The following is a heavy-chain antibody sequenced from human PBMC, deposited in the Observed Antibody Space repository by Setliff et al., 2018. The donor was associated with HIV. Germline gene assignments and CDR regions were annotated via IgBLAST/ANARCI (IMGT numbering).Heavy chain of an antibody. Sequence: LRLSCAASGFTFSSYGMHWVRQAPGKGLEWVAVIWYDGSNKYYADSVKGRFTISRDNSKNTLYLQMNSLRAEDTAVYYCTRAGYSQGWGGAGDYWGLGTLVTVSS. CDR1: GFTFSSYG. CDR3: TRAGYSQGWGGAGDY. D-gene: IGHD5-18*01. CDR2: IWYDGSNK. J-gene: IGHJ4*02. V-gene: IGHV3-33*01.